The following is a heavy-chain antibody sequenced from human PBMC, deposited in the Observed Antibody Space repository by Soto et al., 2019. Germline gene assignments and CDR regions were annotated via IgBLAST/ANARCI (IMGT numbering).Heavy chain of an antibody. V-gene: IGHV3-7*01. D-gene: IGHD3-3*01. J-gene: IGHJ5*01. Sequence: PGGSLRLSCAASGFTFSYYWMTWVRQAPGKGLEWVANIKQDGSERYYGDSVKGRFTISRDNAKNSLFLQMSSLRAEDTAMYYCTRYSSDFKGFDSWGQGALVTVSS. CDR2: IKQDGSER. CDR3: TRYSSDFKGFDS. CDR1: GFTFSYYW.